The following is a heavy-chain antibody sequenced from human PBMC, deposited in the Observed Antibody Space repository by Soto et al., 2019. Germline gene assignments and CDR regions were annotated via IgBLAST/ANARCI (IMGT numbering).Heavy chain of an antibody. Sequence: QLQLQESGPGLVKPSETLSLTCAVSGGSISRSSYYWGWIRQPPGKGLEWIGSIYYSGSTYYNPSLKSRVTISVDTSKNQFSLKPSSVTAADTAVYYCTRVNDCGSTSCYNYSFDPWGQGTLVTVSS. D-gene: IGHD2-2*02. J-gene: IGHJ5*02. V-gene: IGHV4-39*01. CDR1: GGSISRSSYY. CDR3: TRVNDCGSTSCYNYSFDP. CDR2: IYYSGST.